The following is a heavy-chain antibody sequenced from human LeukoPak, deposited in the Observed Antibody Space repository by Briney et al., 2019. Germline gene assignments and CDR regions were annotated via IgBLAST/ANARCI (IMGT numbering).Heavy chain of an antibody. Sequence: GGSLRLSCAASEFSVGSNYMTWVRQAPGKRLEWVAVISYDGSNKYYADSVKGRFTISRDNSKNTLYLQMNSLRAEDTAVYYCAKERSRGGDCLDYWGQGTLVTVSS. CDR2: ISYDGSNK. V-gene: IGHV3-30*18. CDR3: AKERSRGGDCLDY. D-gene: IGHD2-21*02. J-gene: IGHJ4*02. CDR1: EFSVGSNY.